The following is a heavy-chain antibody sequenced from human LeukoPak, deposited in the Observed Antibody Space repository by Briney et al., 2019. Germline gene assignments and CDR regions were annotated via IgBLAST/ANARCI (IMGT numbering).Heavy chain of an antibody. J-gene: IGHJ4*02. V-gene: IGHV4-31*03. CDR1: GGSISSGGYY. D-gene: IGHD1-26*01. Sequence: SETLSLTCTVSGGSISSGGYYWSWIRQHPGRGLEWIGYIYYSGSTYYNPSLKSRVTISVDTSKNQFSLKLSSVTAADTAVYYCARDGGGSYTDYWGQGTLVTVSS. CDR3: ARDGGGSYTDY. CDR2: IYYSGST.